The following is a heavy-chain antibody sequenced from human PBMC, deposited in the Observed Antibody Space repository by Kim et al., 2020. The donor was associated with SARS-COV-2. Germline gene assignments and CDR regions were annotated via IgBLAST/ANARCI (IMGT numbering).Heavy chain of an antibody. D-gene: IGHD2-15*01. CDR1: GFTFSNYA. Sequence: GGSLRLSCAASGFTFSNYAMTWVRQAPGKGLEWVSIISGSGGSTYFADSVKGRFTISRDNSKNTLYLQMDSLRAEDTAVYYCANVGRFDAGLRYCSGGSCYLDYWGQGTLVTVSS. CDR2: ISGSGGST. V-gene: IGHV3-23*01. CDR3: ANVGRFDAGLRYCSGGSCYLDY. J-gene: IGHJ4*02.